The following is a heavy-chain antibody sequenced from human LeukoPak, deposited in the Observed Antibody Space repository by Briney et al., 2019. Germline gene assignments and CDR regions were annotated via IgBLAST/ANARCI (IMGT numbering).Heavy chain of an antibody. CDR3: ARFSYYDSSGSLFDY. Sequence: GGSLRLSCAASGFTFSSYSMNWVRQAPGKGLEWVSYIRSSSSSIYYADSVKGRFTISRDNAKNSLYLQMNSLRAEDTAVYYCARFSYYDSSGSLFDYWGQGTLVTVSS. CDR1: GFTFSSYS. J-gene: IGHJ4*02. V-gene: IGHV3-48*01. D-gene: IGHD3-22*01. CDR2: IRSSSSSI.